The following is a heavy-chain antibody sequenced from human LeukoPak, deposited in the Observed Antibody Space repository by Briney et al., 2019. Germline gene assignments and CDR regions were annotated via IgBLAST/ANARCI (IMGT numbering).Heavy chain of an antibody. J-gene: IGHJ4*02. Sequence: GGSLRLSCAASGFTFTSYSMNWVRQAPGKGLEWVSTISGGDGSTYYADSVKGRFTISRDNSRNTLYLQVNSLRAEDTAVYYCAKGGKWDVTPFDYWGQGTLVTVSS. V-gene: IGHV3-23*01. CDR2: ISGGDGST. CDR3: AKGGKWDVTPFDY. CDR1: GFTFTSYS. D-gene: IGHD1-26*01.